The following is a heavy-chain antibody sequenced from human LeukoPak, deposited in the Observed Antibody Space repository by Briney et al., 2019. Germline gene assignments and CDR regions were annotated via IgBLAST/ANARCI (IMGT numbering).Heavy chain of an antibody. V-gene: IGHV3-53*01. CDR2: IYSDNT. CDR1: GFTVSSNS. CDR3: ARGSRFGVVERDAFDI. Sequence: GGSLRLSCTVSGFTVSSNSMSWVRQAPGKGLEWVSFIYSDNTHYSDSVKGRFTISRDNSKNTLYLQMNSLRAEDTAVYYCARGSRFGVVERDAFDIWGQGTMVTVSS. J-gene: IGHJ3*02. D-gene: IGHD3-3*01.